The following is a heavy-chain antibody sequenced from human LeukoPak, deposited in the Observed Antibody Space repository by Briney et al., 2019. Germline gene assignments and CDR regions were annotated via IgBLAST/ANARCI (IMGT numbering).Heavy chain of an antibody. CDR1: GYTFTGYY. CDR2: INPNSGGT. CDR3: ARYNRGYSYGPGAFDI. J-gene: IGHJ3*02. D-gene: IGHD5-18*01. V-gene: IGHV1-2*04. Sequence: ASVKVSCKASGYTFTGYYMHWVRQAPGQGLEWMGWINPNSGGTNYAQKFQGWVTMTRDTPISTAYMELSRLRSDDTAVYYCARYNRGYSYGPGAFDIWGQGTMVTVSS.